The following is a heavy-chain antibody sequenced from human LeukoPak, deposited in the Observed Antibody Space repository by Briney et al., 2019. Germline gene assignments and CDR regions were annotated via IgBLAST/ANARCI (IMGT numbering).Heavy chain of an antibody. J-gene: IGHJ4*02. CDR3: ARDRGSGSYEGYYFDY. CDR2: IWYDGSNR. D-gene: IGHD3-10*01. CDR1: TFTFSSYG. V-gene: IGHV3-33*01. Sequence: PGGSLRLSCAASTFTFSSYGMHWVRQAPGKGLEWVAIIWYDGSNRYYADSVKGRFTISRDNSKNTLYLQINSLRAEDTAVYYCARDRGSGSYEGYYFDYWGQGTLVTVSS.